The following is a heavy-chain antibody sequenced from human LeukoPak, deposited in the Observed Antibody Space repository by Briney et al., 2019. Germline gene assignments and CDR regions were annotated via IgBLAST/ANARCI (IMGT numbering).Heavy chain of an antibody. V-gene: IGHV3-23*01. D-gene: IGHD3-22*01. CDR1: GFTFSSYA. J-gene: IGHJ4*02. Sequence: GGSLRLSCAASGFTFSSYAMSWVRQAPGKGLEWVSAISGSGGSTYYADSVKGRFTISRDNSKNTLYLQMNSLRAEDTAVYYCAKDRSVVVVIYYFDYWGQGTLVTVSS. CDR3: AKDRSVVVVIYYFDY. CDR2: ISGSGGST.